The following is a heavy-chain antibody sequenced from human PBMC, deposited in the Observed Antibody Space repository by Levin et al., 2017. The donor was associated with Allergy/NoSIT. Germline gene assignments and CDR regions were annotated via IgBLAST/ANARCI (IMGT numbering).Heavy chain of an antibody. J-gene: IGHJ4*02. V-gene: IGHV3-49*03. CDR1: GFTFGDYA. CDR2: IRSKAYGGTT. CDR3: TRGAKSRDTTPIDY. Sequence: GGSLRLSCTASGFTFGDYAMSWFRQAPGKGLEWVGFIRSKAYGGTTEYAASVKGRFTISRDDSKSIAYLQMNSLKTEDTAVDYCTRGAKSRDTTPIDYWGQGTLVTVSS. D-gene: IGHD5-18*01.